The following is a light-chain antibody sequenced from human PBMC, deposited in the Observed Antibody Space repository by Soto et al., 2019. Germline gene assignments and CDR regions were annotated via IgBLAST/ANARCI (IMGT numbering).Light chain of an antibody. CDR2: DVS. J-gene: IGLJ2*01. CDR3: TSYTSRSTLGV. Sequence: QSALTQPASVSGSPGQSITISCTGSNSDIGGYSYVSWYQQHPGKAPKLMIYDVSNRPSGVSYRFSGSKSGNTASLTISGFQAEDEADYYCTSYTSRSTLGVFGGGTKLTVL. CDR1: NSDIGGYSY. V-gene: IGLV2-14*03.